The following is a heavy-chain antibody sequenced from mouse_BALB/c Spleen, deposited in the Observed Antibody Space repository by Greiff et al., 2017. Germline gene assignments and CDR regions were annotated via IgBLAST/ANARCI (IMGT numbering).Heavy chain of an antibody. CDR3: ARQGNDGYFFYAMDY. J-gene: IGHJ4*01. V-gene: IGHV5-9-3*01. D-gene: IGHD2-3*01. Sequence: DVKLVESGGGLVKPGGSLKLSCAASGFTFSSYAMSWVRQTPEKRLEWVATISSGGSYTYYPDSVKGRFTISRDNAKNTLYLQMSSLRSEDTAMYYCARQGNDGYFFYAMDYWGQGTSVTVSS. CDR2: ISSGGSYT. CDR1: GFTFSSYA.